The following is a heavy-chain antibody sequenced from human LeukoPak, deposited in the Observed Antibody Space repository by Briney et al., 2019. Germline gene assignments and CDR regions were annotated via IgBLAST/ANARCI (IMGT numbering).Heavy chain of an antibody. CDR3: ARVPYSSAWFIFDP. V-gene: IGHV4-34*01. Sequence: PSETLSLTCAVYGGSFSGYYWSWIRQPPGKGLEWIGEINHSVSTNYNPSHKSRVTISVDTSKNQFSLKLSSVTAAETAAYCCARVPYSSAWFIFDPWGQGTLVTVSS. CDR2: INHSVST. CDR1: GGSFSGYY. D-gene: IGHD6-19*01. J-gene: IGHJ5*02.